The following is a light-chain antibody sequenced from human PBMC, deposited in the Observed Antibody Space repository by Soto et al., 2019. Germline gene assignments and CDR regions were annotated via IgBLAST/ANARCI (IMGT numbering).Light chain of an antibody. Sequence: DIQMTQSPSTLSASVGDRVTITCRASQTISSWLAWYQQKLGKAPKLLIYKASTLKSGVPSRFSGSGSGTEFTLTISSLQPDDFATYYCQHYNSYSWTFGQGTKVDI. CDR1: QTISSW. CDR2: KAS. V-gene: IGKV1-5*03. CDR3: QHYNSYSWT. J-gene: IGKJ1*01.